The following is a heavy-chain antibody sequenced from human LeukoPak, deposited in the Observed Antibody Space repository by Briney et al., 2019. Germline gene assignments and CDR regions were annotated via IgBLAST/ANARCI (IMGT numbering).Heavy chain of an antibody. D-gene: IGHD2-15*01. CDR1: GYTFTSYG. Sequence: ASVKVSCKASGYTFTSYGISWVRQAPGQGLEWMGWISAYNGNTNYAQKLQGRVTMTTDTSTSTAYMELRSLRSDDTAVYYCARDWRHCSGGSCSSAAPYYFDYWGQGTLVTVSS. J-gene: IGHJ4*02. V-gene: IGHV1-18*01. CDR2: ISAYNGNT. CDR3: ARDWRHCSGGSCSSAAPYYFDY.